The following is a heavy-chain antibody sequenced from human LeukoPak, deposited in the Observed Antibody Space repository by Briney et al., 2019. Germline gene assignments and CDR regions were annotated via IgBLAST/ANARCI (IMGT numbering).Heavy chain of an antibody. CDR3: ARDGIVGSPLFKFDY. Sequence: GGSLRLSCAASGFTFNNYAIHWVRQAPGKGLEWVSIISFDGGNKYYADSVKGRFTISRDNSKNTLYLQMNSLRAEDTAVYYCARDGIVGSPLFKFDYWGQGTLVTVSS. D-gene: IGHD1-26*01. CDR2: ISFDGGNK. V-gene: IGHV3-30-3*01. CDR1: GFTFNNYA. J-gene: IGHJ4*02.